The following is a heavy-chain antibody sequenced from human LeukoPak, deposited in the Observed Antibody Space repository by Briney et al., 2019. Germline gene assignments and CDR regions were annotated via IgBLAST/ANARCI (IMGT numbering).Heavy chain of an antibody. Sequence: SETLSLTCTVSGGSISSYYWGWIRQPPGKGLEWVGYIFHSGSTNSNPSLKSRVTISVDTSKNQFSLKLSSVTAADTAVYYCARDGRGDYVSDAFDIWGQGTMVTVSS. CDR3: ARDGRGDYVSDAFDI. CDR2: IFHSGST. CDR1: GGSISSYY. V-gene: IGHV4-59*01. D-gene: IGHD4-17*01. J-gene: IGHJ3*02.